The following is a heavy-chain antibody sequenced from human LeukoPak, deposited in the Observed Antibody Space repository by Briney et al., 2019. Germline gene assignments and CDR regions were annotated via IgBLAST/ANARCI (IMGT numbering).Heavy chain of an antibody. J-gene: IGHJ4*02. CDR1: GFTFSSYA. V-gene: IGHV3-23*01. CDR2: ISGSGGST. CDR3: AKGLRGRNYYDSSGYYFDY. D-gene: IGHD3-22*01. Sequence: PGGSLRLSCAASGFTFSSYAMSWVRQAPGKGLEWVSAISGSGGSTYYADSVKGRFTISRDNSKNTLYLQMNSLRAEDTAVYYCAKGLRGRNYYDSSGYYFDYWGQGTLVTVSS.